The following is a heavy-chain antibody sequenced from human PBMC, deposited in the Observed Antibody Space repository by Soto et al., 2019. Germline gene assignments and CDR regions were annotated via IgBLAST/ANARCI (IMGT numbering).Heavy chain of an antibody. Sequence: GGSLRLSCAASGFTFSSYAMHWVRQAPGKGLEYVSAISSNGGSTYYANSVKGRFTISRDNSKNTLYLQMGSLRAEDMAVYYCARDKGVATMFAAFDIWGQGTMVTVSS. CDR2: ISSNGGST. CDR3: ARDKGVATMFAAFDI. D-gene: IGHD5-12*01. V-gene: IGHV3-64*01. CDR1: GFTFSSYA. J-gene: IGHJ3*02.